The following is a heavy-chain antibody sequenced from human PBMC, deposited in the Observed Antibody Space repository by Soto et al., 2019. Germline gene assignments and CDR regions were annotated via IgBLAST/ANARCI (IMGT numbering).Heavy chain of an antibody. D-gene: IGHD2-21*01. J-gene: IGHJ6*02. CDR2: INPSGGST. CDR3: AREYCGGNGHLRIGYYYGMDV. V-gene: IGHV1-46*01. CDR1: GYTFTSYY. Sequence: ASVKVSCKASGYTFTSYYMHWVRQAPGQGLEWMGIINPSGGSTSYAQKFQGRVTMTRDTSTSTVYMELSSLRSEDAAVYYCAREYCGGNGHLRIGYYYGMDVWGQGTTVTLSS.